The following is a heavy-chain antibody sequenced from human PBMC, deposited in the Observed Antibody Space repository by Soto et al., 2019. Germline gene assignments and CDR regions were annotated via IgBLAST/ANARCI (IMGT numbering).Heavy chain of an antibody. D-gene: IGHD6-13*01. CDR2: IYTGGST. CDR3: AKDRAAAGNLLGMDV. Sequence: GGSLRLSCAASGFTVNSSYMSWVRQAPGKGLEWVSLIYTGGSTYYADSVKGRFTISRDNSKNTLYLQMNSLRAEDTAVYYCAKDRAAAGNLLGMDVWGQGTMVTV. V-gene: IGHV3-53*01. J-gene: IGHJ6*02. CDR1: GFTVNSSY.